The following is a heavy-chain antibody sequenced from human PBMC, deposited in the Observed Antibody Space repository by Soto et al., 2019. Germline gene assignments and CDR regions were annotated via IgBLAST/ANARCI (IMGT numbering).Heavy chain of an antibody. D-gene: IGHD3-22*01. Sequence: QLQLQESGSGLVKPSQTLSLTCAVSGGSISSGGYSWSWIRQPPGKGLEWIGYIYHSGSTYYNPSLKSRVTISVDRSKNQFSLKLSSVTAADTAVYYCARDYDSSGYYHKGAFDIWGQGTMVTVSS. CDR2: IYHSGST. J-gene: IGHJ3*02. CDR1: GGSISSGGYS. V-gene: IGHV4-30-2*01. CDR3: ARDYDSSGYYHKGAFDI.